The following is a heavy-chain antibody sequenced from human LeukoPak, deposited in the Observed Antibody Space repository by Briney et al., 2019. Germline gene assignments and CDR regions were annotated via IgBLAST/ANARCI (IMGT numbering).Heavy chain of an antibody. D-gene: IGHD2-2*03. V-gene: IGHV3-49*04. CDR2: IRSKAYGGTT. CDR1: GFTFGDYA. Sequence: PGGSLRLSCTASGFTFGDYAMSWVRQAPGKGLEWVGFIRSKAYGGTTEYAASVKGRFTVSRDDSKSIAYLQMNSLKTEDTAVYYCTRKIGFLDYWGQGTLVTVSS. CDR3: TRKIGFLDY. J-gene: IGHJ4*02.